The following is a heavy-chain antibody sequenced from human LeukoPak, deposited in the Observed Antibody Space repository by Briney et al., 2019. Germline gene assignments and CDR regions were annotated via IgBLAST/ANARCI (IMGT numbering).Heavy chain of an antibody. CDR1: GFTFSSYA. CDR3: AKLVYSNYGLDY. Sequence: GGSLRLSCAASGFTFSSYAMHWVRQAPGKGLEWVAVISYDGSNKYYADSVKGRFTISRDNSKNTLYLQMNSLRAEDTAVYYCAKLVYSNYGLDYWGQGTLVTVSS. V-gene: IGHV3-30*04. J-gene: IGHJ4*02. CDR2: ISYDGSNK. D-gene: IGHD4-11*01.